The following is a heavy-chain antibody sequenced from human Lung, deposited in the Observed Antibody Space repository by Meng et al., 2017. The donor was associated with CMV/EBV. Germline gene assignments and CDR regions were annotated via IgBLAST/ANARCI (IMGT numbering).Heavy chain of an antibody. CDR2: INPMFGTP. CDR3: ARAAVVVLGGALGSMDD. D-gene: IGHD2-21*01. CDR1: GGTFRSNA. Sequence: SVXVSCKTSGGTFRSNAIAWVRQAPGQGPEWMGGINPMFGTPKYAQKFQGRVTINADESTSTVSLEVNSLRSEDTAVYYCARAAVVVLGGALGSMDDWGQGTPVTVSS. J-gene: IGHJ6*02. V-gene: IGHV1-69*13.